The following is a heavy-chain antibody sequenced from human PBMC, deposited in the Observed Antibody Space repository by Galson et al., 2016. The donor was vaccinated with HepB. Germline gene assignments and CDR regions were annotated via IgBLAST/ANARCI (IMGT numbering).Heavy chain of an antibody. V-gene: IGHV1-8*01. D-gene: IGHD3-3*02. J-gene: IGHJ5*02. CDR2: MNLNSGNT. CDR1: GYTFTNYD. Sequence: SVKVSCKASGYTFTNYDINWVRQATGQGLEWMGWMNLNSGNTGYAQKFQGRVTMTRTTSISTAYMELSSLTSEDTAVYYCARGRRAFSPLNWFDPWGQGSLVTVSS. CDR3: ARGRRAFSPLNWFDP.